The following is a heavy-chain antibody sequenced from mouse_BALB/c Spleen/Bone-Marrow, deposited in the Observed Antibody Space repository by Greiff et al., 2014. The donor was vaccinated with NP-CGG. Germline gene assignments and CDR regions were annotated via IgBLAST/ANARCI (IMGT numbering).Heavy chain of an antibody. Sequence: VQLQQSGPELVKPGASVKMSRKASGYTFTSYVMHWVKQKPGQGLEWIGYINPYNDGTKYNEKFKGKATLTSDKSSSTAYMELSSLTSEDSAVYYCARKVWYYAMDYWGQGTSVTVSS. V-gene: IGHV1-14*01. CDR1: GYTFTSYV. CDR2: INPYNDGT. CDR3: ARKVWYYAMDY. J-gene: IGHJ4*01. D-gene: IGHD2-10*02.